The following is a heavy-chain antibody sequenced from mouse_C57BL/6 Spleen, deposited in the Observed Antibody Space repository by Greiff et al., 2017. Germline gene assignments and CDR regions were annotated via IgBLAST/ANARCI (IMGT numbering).Heavy chain of an antibody. CDR3: ARGEASSGPAWFAY. D-gene: IGHD3-2*02. J-gene: IGHJ3*01. CDR1: GYTFTSYW. Sequence: QVQLKQSGAELVMPGASVKLSCKASGYTFTSYWMHWVKQRPGQGLEWIGEIDPSDSYTNYNQKFKGKSTLTVDKSSSTAYMQLSSLTSEDSAVYYCARGEASSGPAWFAYWGQGTLVTVSA. V-gene: IGHV1-69*01. CDR2: IDPSDSYT.